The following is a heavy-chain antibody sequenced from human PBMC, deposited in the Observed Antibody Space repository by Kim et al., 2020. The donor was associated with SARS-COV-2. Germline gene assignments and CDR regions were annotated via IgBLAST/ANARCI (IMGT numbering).Heavy chain of an antibody. Sequence: GRFTIYRDNAKNTLYLQMNSLRAEDTAVYYCARDRGYDILTGYQYWYFDLWGRGTLVTVSS. J-gene: IGHJ2*01. V-gene: IGHV3-74*01. CDR3: ARDRGYDILTGYQYWYFDL. D-gene: IGHD3-9*01.